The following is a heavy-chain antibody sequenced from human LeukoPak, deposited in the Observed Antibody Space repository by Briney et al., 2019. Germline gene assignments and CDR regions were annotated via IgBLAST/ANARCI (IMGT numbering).Heavy chain of an antibody. Sequence: ASVKVSCRASRYTFTGYYMHWVRQAPGQGLEWMGWINPNSGGTNYAQKFQGRVTMNRDTSISTAYMELSRLRSDDTAVYYCARGDYDRSGYAFDIWGQGTMVTVSS. CDR2: INPNSGGT. D-gene: IGHD3-22*01. V-gene: IGHV1-2*02. CDR3: ARGDYDRSGYAFDI. CDR1: RYTFTGYY. J-gene: IGHJ3*02.